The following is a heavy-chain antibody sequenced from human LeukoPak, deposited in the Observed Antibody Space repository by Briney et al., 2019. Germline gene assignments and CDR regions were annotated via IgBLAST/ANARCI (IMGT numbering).Heavy chain of an antibody. CDR2: IFPVDSET. J-gene: IGHJ4*02. D-gene: IGHD3-10*01. V-gene: IGHV5-51*01. CDR1: GYSFTTHW. CDR3: ARIGKGLLWFGELAGGSVGYFDY. Sequence: GESLKISCMCSGYSFTTHWIGWVGQLPGKGREWMGLIFPVDSETIYSPSFQGQVTISADKSINTAYLRWSSLKASDTAMYYCARIGKGLLWFGELAGGSVGYFDYWGQGTLVTVSS.